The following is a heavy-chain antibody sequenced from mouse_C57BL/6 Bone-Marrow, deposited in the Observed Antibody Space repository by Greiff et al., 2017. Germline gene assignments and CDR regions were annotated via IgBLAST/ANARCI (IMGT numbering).Heavy chain of an antibody. D-gene: IGHD2-1*01. J-gene: IGHJ4*01. CDR3: ARGNYYAMDY. V-gene: IGHV1-81*01. CDR2: IYPRSGNT. CDR1: GYNFTSYG. Sequence: VQLQQSGAELARPGASVKLSCKASGYNFTSYGISWVKQRTGQGLEWIGEIYPRSGNTYYNEKFKGKATLTADKSSSTAYMELRSLTSEDSAVYFCARGNYYAMDYWGQGTSVTVSS.